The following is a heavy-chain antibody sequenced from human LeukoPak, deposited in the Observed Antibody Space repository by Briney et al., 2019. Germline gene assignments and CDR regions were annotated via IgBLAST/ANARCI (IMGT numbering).Heavy chain of an antibody. Sequence: ASVKVSCKASGYTFTSYGISWARQAPGQGLEWMGWISAYNGNTNYAQKLQGRVTMTTDTSTSTAYMELRSLRSDDTAVYYCARVHLGANARGPWFDPWGQGTLVTVSS. D-gene: IGHD1-26*01. CDR2: ISAYNGNT. J-gene: IGHJ5*02. V-gene: IGHV1-18*01. CDR1: GYTFTSYG. CDR3: ARVHLGANARGPWFDP.